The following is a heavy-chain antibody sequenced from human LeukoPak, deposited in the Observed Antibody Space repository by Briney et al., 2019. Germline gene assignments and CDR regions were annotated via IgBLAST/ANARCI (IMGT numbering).Heavy chain of an antibody. V-gene: IGHV3-33*01. Sequence: PGRSLRLSCAASGFTFSSYGMHWVRQAPGKGLEWVAVIWYDGSNKYYADSVKGRFTISRDNSKNTLYLQMNSLRAEDTAVYYCARDPATIFGVVTAHYGMDVWGQGTTVTVSS. CDR1: GFTFSSYG. D-gene: IGHD3-3*01. CDR3: ARDPATIFGVVTAHYGMDV. CDR2: IWYDGSNK. J-gene: IGHJ6*02.